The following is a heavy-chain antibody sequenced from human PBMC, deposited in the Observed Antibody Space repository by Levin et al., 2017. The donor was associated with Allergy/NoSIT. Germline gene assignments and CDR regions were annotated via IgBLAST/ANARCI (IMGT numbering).Heavy chain of an antibody. V-gene: IGHV3-74*01. CDR1: GFTFSSNW. D-gene: IGHD3-10*01. CDR3: ARDRGGWTT. Sequence: GGSLRLSCAASGFTFSSNWMHWVRQPPGKGLVWVSRINNDGSSTTYEDSVKGRFTISRDNAQNTLYPQMNSLRVEDAAVYYCARDRGGWTTWGQGTLVTVSS. CDR2: INNDGSST. J-gene: IGHJ5*02.